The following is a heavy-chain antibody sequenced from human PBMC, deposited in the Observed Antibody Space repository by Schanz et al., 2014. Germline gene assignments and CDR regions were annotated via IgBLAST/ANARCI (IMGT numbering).Heavy chain of an antibody. CDR1: GYTLSSYG. CDR3: ARGNTIFGVVILGWLDP. CDR2: IIPNLGSA. Sequence: QVQLVQSGAEVKNPGASVKVSCKASGYTLSSYGISWVRQAPGQGLEWMGRIIPNLGSANYAQKFQGRVTITADKSTSTVYMELSSLRSEDTAIYYCARGNTIFGVVILGWLDPWGQGTLVTVSS. J-gene: IGHJ5*02. D-gene: IGHD3-3*01. V-gene: IGHV1-69*09.